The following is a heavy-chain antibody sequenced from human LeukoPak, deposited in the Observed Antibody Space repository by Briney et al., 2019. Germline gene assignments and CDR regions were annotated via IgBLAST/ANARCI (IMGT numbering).Heavy chain of an antibody. Sequence: GGSLRLSCAASGFAFRTYGMHWVRQAPGEGLEWVAVISYDGSEKHNADSVKGRFTISRDNSKNMLYLEMNSLRTEDTAVYYCAKDRGGTMVRGVYYYYGMDDWGQGTLVTVSS. CDR1: GFAFRTYG. CDR2: ISYDGSEK. J-gene: IGHJ6*02. V-gene: IGHV3-30*18. D-gene: IGHD3-10*01. CDR3: AKDRGGTMVRGVYYYYGMDD.